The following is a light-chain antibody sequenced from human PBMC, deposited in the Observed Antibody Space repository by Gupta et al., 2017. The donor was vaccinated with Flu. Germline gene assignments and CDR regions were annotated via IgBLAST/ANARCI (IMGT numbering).Light chain of an antibody. Sequence: QSVLTQPPSASETPGQRVTISCSGSSSNIGSNNVNWYLHRSGTAPKLLIYNNNLRPSGVPDRISGSKSGTSASLAISGLQSEDEADYYCAAWDDSLNGDVFGTGTKVTVL. J-gene: IGLJ1*01. V-gene: IGLV1-44*01. CDR1: SSNIGSNN. CDR2: NNN. CDR3: AAWDDSLNGDV.